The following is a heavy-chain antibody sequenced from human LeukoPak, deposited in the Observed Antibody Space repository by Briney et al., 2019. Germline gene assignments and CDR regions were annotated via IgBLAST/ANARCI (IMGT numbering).Heavy chain of an antibody. V-gene: IGHV1-46*01. CDR1: GYTFTSYY. J-gene: IGHJ4*02. CDR2: INPSGGST. Sequence: ASVKVSCKASGYTFTSYYMHWVRQAPGQGLEWMGIINPSGGSTSYAQKFQGRGTITADESTSTAYMELSSLRSEDTAVYYCARGTSTFIVATTPFDYWGQGTLVTVSS. D-gene: IGHD5-12*01. CDR3: ARGTSTFIVATTPFDY.